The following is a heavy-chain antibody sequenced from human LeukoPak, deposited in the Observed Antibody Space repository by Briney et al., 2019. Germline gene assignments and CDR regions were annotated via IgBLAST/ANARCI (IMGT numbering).Heavy chain of an antibody. CDR1: GFTFSSYA. CDR2: IKQDGSEK. D-gene: IGHD3-16*02. Sequence: PGGSLRLSCAVSGFTFSSYAMSWVRQAPGKGLEWVANIKQDGSEKYYVDSVKGRFTISRDNAKNSLYLQMNSLRAEDTAVYYCAREVTFGGVIVYFDYWGQGTLVTVSS. J-gene: IGHJ4*02. V-gene: IGHV3-7*01. CDR3: AREVTFGGVIVYFDY.